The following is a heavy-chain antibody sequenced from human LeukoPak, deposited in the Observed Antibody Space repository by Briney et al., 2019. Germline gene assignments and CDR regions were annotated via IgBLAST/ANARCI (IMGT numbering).Heavy chain of an antibody. CDR3: ARGAGAAAAGPYYFDY. V-gene: IGHV4-30-4*01. CDR1: GGSISSGDYY. Sequence: SETLSLTRTVSGGSISSGDYYWSWIRQPPGKGLERIGYIYYSGSTYYNPSLKSRVTISVDTSKNQFSLKLSSVTAADTAVYYCARGAGAAAAGPYYFDYWGQGTLVTVSS. J-gene: IGHJ4*02. D-gene: IGHD6-13*01. CDR2: IYYSGST.